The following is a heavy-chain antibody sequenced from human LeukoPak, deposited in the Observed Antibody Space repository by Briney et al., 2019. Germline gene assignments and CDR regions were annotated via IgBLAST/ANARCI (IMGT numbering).Heavy chain of an antibody. CDR2: IYTGGDT. CDR3: ARDPPVTTDYGMDV. V-gene: IGHV3-66*02. J-gene: IGHJ6*02. CDR1: GFTVSSNY. Sequence: GGSLRLSCEASGFTVSSNYMSWVRQAPGKGRERVSFIYTGGDTYYADSVKGRFTIPRDNFKNTVYLQMDSLRPDDTAVYYCARDPPVTTDYGMDVWGQGTTVTVSS. D-gene: IGHD4-17*01.